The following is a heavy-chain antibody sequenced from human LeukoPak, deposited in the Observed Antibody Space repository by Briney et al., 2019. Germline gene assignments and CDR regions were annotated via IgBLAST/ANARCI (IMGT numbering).Heavy chain of an antibody. J-gene: IGHJ6*02. CDR1: GFTFSTYN. CDR2: ISSSGTM. CDR3: ARDPLDV. Sequence: PGESLRLSCAASGFTFSTYNMNWVRQAPGKGLEWVSYISSSGTMYYADSVKGRFTISRDNAKNSLYLQMNSLRAEDTAMYYCARDPLDVWGQGTTVTVSS. V-gene: IGHV3-48*01.